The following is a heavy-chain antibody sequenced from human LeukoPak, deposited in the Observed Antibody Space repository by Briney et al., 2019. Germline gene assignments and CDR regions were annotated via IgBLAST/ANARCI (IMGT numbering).Heavy chain of an antibody. CDR1: GDSISTYY. V-gene: IGHV4-4*09. CDR2: IYINGDT. Sequence: PSETPSLTCTVSGDSISTYYWSWIRQAPGKGLECIGYIYINGDTNQNPSLKGRVTISLDTSKNQFSLRLSSVTAADTAVYYCARLNPRSYYYYMDVWGKGTTVTVSS. CDR3: ARLNPRSYYYYMDV. J-gene: IGHJ6*03.